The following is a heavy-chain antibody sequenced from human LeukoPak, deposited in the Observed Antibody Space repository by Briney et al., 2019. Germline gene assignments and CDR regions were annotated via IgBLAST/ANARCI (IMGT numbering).Heavy chain of an antibody. D-gene: IGHD3-10*01. Sequence: SQTLSLTCTVSGDSINNGRSYWSWIRQPAGEGLEWIGRISTSGYTSYNPSLKSRVSISLDKSNNQFSLNLTSVTAADTAVYYCASAMVRGGGIDYWGQGTLVTVSS. CDR1: GDSINNGRSY. V-gene: IGHV4-61*02. J-gene: IGHJ4*02. CDR2: ISTSGYT. CDR3: ASAMVRGGGIDY.